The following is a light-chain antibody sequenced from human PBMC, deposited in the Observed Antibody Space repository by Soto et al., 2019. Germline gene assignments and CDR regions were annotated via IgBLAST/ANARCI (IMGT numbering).Light chain of an antibody. V-gene: IGKV3-11*01. CDR3: QQHSHWPPWT. CDR1: ENVRTF. Sequence: LTKYTATLSFSPGERAPLSFRASENVRTFVDWYQQKPGQAPRLLIYGASNRATGIPARSSGSGSGTDFTLTISNLEPEDFAVYYCQQHSHWPPWTFGQGSK. J-gene: IGKJ1*01. CDR2: GAS.